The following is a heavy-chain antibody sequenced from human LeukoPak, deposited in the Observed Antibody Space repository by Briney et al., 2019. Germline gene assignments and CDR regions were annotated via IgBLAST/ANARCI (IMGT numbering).Heavy chain of an antibody. J-gene: IGHJ4*02. V-gene: IGHV3-23*01. Sequence: PGGSLRLSCAPSGFTFSSYAMSWVRQAPGKGLEWVSSVSGSGSSTYYADSVKGRFTISRDNSKNTLYLQMNSLRAEDTAVYYCAKDQRGYGRIIDYWGQGTLVTISS. CDR2: VSGSGSST. D-gene: IGHD3-10*01. CDR3: AKDQRGYGRIIDY. CDR1: GFTFSSYA.